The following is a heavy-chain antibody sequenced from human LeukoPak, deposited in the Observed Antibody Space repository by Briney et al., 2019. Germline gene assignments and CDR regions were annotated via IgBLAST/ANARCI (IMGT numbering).Heavy chain of an antibody. V-gene: IGHV3-11*04. D-gene: IGHD3-10*01. Sequence: PGGSLRLSCAASGFTFSDYYMSWIRQAPGKGLEWVSYITSSGVSIYYADSVRGRFTISRDNAKNSLYLPMNSLRADDTAVYFCARYTEDYGSGTYYKTFDYWGRGTLVTVSS. CDR1: GFTFSDYY. CDR3: ARYTEDYGSGTYYKTFDY. CDR2: ITSSGVSI. J-gene: IGHJ4*02.